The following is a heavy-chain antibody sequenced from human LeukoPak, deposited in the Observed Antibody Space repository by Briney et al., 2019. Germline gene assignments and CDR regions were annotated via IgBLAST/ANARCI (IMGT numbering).Heavy chain of an antibody. V-gene: IGHV4-39*01. CDR2: IYYSGST. J-gene: IGHJ4*02. CDR1: GGSISSSSYY. CDR3: ARVADHYYDRQFDY. Sequence: SETLSLTCTVSGGSISSSSYYWGWIRQPPGKGLEWIGSIYYSGSTYYNPSLKSRVTISVDTSKNQFSLKLSSVTAADTAVYYCARVADHYYDRQFDYWGQGTLVTVSS. D-gene: IGHD3-22*01.